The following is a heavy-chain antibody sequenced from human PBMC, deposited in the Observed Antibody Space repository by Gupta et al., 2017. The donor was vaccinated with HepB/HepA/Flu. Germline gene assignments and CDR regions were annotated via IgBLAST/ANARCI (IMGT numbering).Heavy chain of an antibody. J-gene: IGHJ4*02. D-gene: IGHD1-1*01. CDR1: GFTFIDYY. CDR3: ARGRYNWALDY. CDR2: ISSSGSTI. V-gene: IGHV3-11*04. Sequence: QVQLVESGGGLVKPGGSRRLSRDASGFTFIDYYMGWSRQAPGKGLEWVSYISSSGSTIYYAYSVKGRFTISRDNAKNSLYLQMNSLRAEDTAVYYCARGRYNWALDYWGQGTLVTVSS.